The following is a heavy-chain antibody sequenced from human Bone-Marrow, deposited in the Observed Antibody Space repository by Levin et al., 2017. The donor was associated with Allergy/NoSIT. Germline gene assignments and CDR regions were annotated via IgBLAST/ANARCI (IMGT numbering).Heavy chain of an antibody. D-gene: IGHD7-27*01. CDR1: GRSLSDYY. CDR2: IHRSGNT. Sequence: SETLSLTCVVHGRSLSDYYWSWIRQPPGKGLEWIGEIHRSGNTNYHPSLKSRVTISVDTPTNQFSLKLSTVTAADTAVYYCASMDETGDLKWYFDLWGRGTLVTVSS. CDR3: ASMDETGDLKWYFDL. V-gene: IGHV4-34*01. J-gene: IGHJ2*01.